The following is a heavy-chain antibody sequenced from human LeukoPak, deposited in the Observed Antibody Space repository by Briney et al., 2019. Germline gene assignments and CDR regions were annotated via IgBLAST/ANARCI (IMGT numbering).Heavy chain of an antibody. CDR1: GYTFTGYY. Sequence: ASVKVSSKASGYTFTGYYINWVRQAPGQGLEWMGWINPNSGGANYAQKFQDRVTVTRDTPISTAYMELSRPRSDDTAVYYCARGYCSGTSCFEYFQHWGQGTLVTVSS. V-gene: IGHV1-2*02. D-gene: IGHD2-2*01. CDR2: INPNSGGA. CDR3: ARGYCSGTSCFEYFQH. J-gene: IGHJ1*01.